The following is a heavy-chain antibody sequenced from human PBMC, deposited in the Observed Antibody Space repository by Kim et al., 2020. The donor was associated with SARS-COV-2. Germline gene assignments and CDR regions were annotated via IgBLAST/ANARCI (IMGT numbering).Heavy chain of an antibody. Sequence: ASVKVSCKASGYTFTSYGISWVRQAPGQGLEWMGWISAYNGNTNYAQKLRGRVTMTTDTSTSTAYMELRSLRSDDTAVYYCARVYNYNWNLYYFDYWGQGTMVTVSS. CDR2: ISAYNGNT. CDR3: ARVYNYNWNLYYFDY. J-gene: IGHJ4*02. V-gene: IGHV1-18*01. CDR1: GYTFTSYG. D-gene: IGHD1-1*01.